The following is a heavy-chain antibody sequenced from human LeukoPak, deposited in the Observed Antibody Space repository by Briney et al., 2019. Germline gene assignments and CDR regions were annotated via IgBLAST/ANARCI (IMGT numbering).Heavy chain of an antibody. CDR3: ARVGYSSGWYGYFDY. D-gene: IGHD6-19*01. Sequence: PGGSLRLSCAASGFTFSSYWMSWVRQAPGKGLEWVANIKQDGSEKYYVDSVKGRFTISRDNAKNSLYLQMNSLRAEDTAVYYCARVGYSSGWYGYFDYWGQGTLVTVSS. CDR1: GFTFSSYW. CDR2: IKQDGSEK. V-gene: IGHV3-7*01. J-gene: IGHJ4*02.